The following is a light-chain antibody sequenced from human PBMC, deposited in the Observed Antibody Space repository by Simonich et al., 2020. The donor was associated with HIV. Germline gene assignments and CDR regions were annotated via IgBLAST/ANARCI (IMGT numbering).Light chain of an antibody. CDR3: QQYYSTPPT. CDR1: RSVLYSSNNNNY. Sequence: DIVMTQSPDSLAVSLGERATFNCKSSRSVLYSSNNNNYFAWYQQKQVQPPKLLIYWASTRESGVPDRFSASGSGTDFTLTISSLQAEDVAIYYCQQYYSTPPTFGQGTKVEIK. J-gene: IGKJ1*01. V-gene: IGKV4-1*01. CDR2: WAS.